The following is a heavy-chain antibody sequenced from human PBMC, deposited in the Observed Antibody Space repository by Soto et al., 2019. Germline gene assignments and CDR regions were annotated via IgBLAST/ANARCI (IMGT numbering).Heavy chain of an antibody. CDR3: ARDEPYYYGSGPV. CDR1: GFTFSTYW. CDR2: IKQDGSGK. V-gene: IGHV3-7*01. J-gene: IGHJ1*01. D-gene: IGHD3-10*01. Sequence: PGGSLRLSCAASGFTFSTYWMSWVRQAPGKGLEWVANIKQDGSGKYYVDSVKGRFTISRDNAKNSLYLQMNSLRAEDTAVYYCARDEPYYYGSGPVGGQGNLVTVSS.